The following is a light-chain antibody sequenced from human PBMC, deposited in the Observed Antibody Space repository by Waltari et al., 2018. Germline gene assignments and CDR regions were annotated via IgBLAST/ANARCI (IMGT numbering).Light chain of an antibody. CDR2: DNN. Sequence: QSMVTPPPSVPAAPGPKVTLPRPGSPANFANNYVSWYHQLPGTAPKPLIFDNNQRPSEIPDRFSGSKSGTAATLDITGLQTGDEAIYYCASWDSSLKGVVFGGGTKLTVL. CDR1: PANFANNY. CDR3: ASWDSSLKGVV. J-gene: IGLJ2*01. V-gene: IGLV1-51*01.